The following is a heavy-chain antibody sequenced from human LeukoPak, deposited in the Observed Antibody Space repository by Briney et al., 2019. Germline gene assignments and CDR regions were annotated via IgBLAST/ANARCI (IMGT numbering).Heavy chain of an antibody. J-gene: IGHJ6*03. V-gene: IGHV4-34*01. D-gene: IGHD6-13*01. Sequence: SETLSLTCAVYGGSFSGYYWSWIRQPPGKGLEWIGEINHSGSTNYNPSLKSRVTISVDTSNNQFSLKLSSVTAADTAVYYCARGRSSSWNRYYYYYMDVWGKGTTVTVSS. CDR1: GGSFSGYY. CDR3: ARGRSSSWNRYYYYYMDV. CDR2: INHSGST.